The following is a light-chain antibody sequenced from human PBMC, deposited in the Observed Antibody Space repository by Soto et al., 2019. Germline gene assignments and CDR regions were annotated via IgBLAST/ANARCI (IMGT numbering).Light chain of an antibody. CDR3: QQFNNYPLT. Sequence: AIQLTQSPSSLSASVGDRVTITCRASQGISSALAWYQQKPGKAPKLLIYDASSLESGVPSRVSGSGSGTDVTLTISSLQPEDFATYYCQQFNNYPLTFGGGTKVEIK. V-gene: IGKV1D-13*01. J-gene: IGKJ4*01. CDR2: DAS. CDR1: QGISSA.